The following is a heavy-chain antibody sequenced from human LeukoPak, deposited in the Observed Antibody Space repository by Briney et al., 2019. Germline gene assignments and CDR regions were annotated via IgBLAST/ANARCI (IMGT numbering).Heavy chain of an antibody. CDR1: GYSISSGYY. V-gene: IGHV4-38-2*02. CDR2: ICHSGST. J-gene: IGHJ5*02. CDR3: ASGYDDNNWFDP. Sequence: SETLSLTCTVSGYSISSGYYWGWIWQPPGKGLEWIGSICHSGSTYYNPSLKSRVTISVDTSKNQFSLKLSSVTAADTAVYYCASGYDDNNWFDPWGQGTLVTVSS. D-gene: IGHD5-12*01.